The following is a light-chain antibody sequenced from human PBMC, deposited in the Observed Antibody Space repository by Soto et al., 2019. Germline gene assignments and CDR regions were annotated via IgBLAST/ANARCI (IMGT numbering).Light chain of an antibody. CDR3: QQYNNWPRT. CDR2: GAS. V-gene: IGKV3-15*01. CDR1: QSVRSN. J-gene: IGKJ3*01. Sequence: ILMTQSPATLSVSPGERVTLSCRARQSVRSNLAWYQQKPGQAPRLLIYGASTRSTGIPTRFSGSGSGTEFTLTITSLQSEDFAVYYCQQYNNWPRTFGPGTKVDIK.